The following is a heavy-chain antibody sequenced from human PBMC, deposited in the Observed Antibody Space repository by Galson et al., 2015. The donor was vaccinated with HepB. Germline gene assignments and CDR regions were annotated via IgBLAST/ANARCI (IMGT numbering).Heavy chain of an antibody. D-gene: IGHD3-22*01. CDR1: GFTFSSYA. CDR3: ARDLYRYDSSGYYPGHFDH. CDR2: ISYDGSNK. J-gene: IGHJ4*02. Sequence: SLRLSCAASGFTFSSYAMHWVRQAPGKGLEWVAVISYDGSNKYYADSVKGQFTISRDNFKNTLYLQMNSLRAEDTAVYYCARDLYRYDSSGYYPGHFDHWGQGTLVTVSS. V-gene: IGHV3-30-3*01.